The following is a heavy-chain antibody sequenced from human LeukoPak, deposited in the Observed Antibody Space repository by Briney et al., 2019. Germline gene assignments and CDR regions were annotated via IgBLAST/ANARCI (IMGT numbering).Heavy chain of an antibody. CDR2: IYYSGST. CDR3: ARHVYCSGGSCYSEIDAFDI. CDR1: GGSISSYD. D-gene: IGHD2-15*01. Sequence: SETLSLTCTVSGGSISSYDWSWIRQPPGKGLEWIGYIYYSGSTNYNPSLKSRVTISVDTSKNQFSQKLSSVTAADTAVYYCARHVYCSGGSCYSEIDAFDIWGQGTMVTVSS. J-gene: IGHJ3*02. V-gene: IGHV4-59*08.